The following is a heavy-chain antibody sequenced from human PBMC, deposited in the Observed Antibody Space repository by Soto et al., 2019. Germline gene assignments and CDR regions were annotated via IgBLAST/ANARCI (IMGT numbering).Heavy chain of an antibody. V-gene: IGHV1-58*01. CDR3: AAARTYFGGDCYVD. CDR1: GFTFTSSA. CDR2: IVVGSGNT. D-gene: IGHD2-21*02. Sequence: QMQLVQSGPEVKKPGTSVKVSCKASGFTFTSSAVQWVRQARGQRLEWIGWIVVGSGNTNYAQKFQERVTITRDMSTSRANIEISSLRFEYTAVDYGAAARTYFGGDCYVDWGQGTLVTVSS. J-gene: IGHJ4*02.